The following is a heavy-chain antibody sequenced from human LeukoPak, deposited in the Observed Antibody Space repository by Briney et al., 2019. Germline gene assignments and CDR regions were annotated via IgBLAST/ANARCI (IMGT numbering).Heavy chain of an antibody. CDR2: ISSNGGSA. V-gene: IGHV3-64*01. CDR3: ARTCSSTSRYYFDY. Sequence: GGSLRLSCAASGFTFSSYAMHWVRQAPGKGLEYVSAISSNGGSAYYANSVKGRFTISRDNSKNTLYLQMGSLRAEDMAVYYCARTCSSTSRYYFDYWGQGTLVTVSS. J-gene: IGHJ4*02. CDR1: GFTFSSYA. D-gene: IGHD2-2*01.